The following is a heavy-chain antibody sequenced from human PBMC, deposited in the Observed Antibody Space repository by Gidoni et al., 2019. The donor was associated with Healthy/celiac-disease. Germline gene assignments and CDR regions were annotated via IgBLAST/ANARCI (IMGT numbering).Heavy chain of an antibody. D-gene: IGHD3-9*01. Sequence: QVQLQESGPGLVKPSETLSLTCTVSGGSISSYYWSWIRQPPGKGLEWIGYIYYSGSTNYNPSLKSRVTISVDTSKNQFSLKLSSVTAADTAVYYCARGLRYFDWLPYWYFDLWGRGTLVTVSS. J-gene: IGHJ2*01. CDR1: GGSISSYY. CDR2: IYYSGST. CDR3: ARGLRYFDWLPYWYFDL. V-gene: IGHV4-59*01.